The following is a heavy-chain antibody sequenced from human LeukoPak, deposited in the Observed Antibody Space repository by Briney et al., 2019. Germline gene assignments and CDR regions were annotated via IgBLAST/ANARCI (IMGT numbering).Heavy chain of an antibody. J-gene: IGHJ3*02. CDR3: ARVKRSSSSDAFDI. CDR2: INPNSGGT. V-gene: IGHV1-2*02. D-gene: IGHD6-6*01. Sequence: GASVKASCKASGYTFIGYYMHWVRQAPGQGLEWMGWINPNSGGTNYAQKFQGRVTMTKDTSISTAYMELSRLRSDDTAVYYCARVKRSSSSDAFDIWGQGTMVTVSS. CDR1: GYTFIGYY.